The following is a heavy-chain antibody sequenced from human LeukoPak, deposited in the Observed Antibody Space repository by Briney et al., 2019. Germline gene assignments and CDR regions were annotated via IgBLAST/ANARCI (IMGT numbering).Heavy chain of an antibody. J-gene: IGHJ6*02. V-gene: IGHV1-18*04. Sequence: ASVKVSCKASGYTFTGYYMHWVRQAPGQGLEWMGWISAYNGNTNYAQKLQGRVTMTTDTSTSTAYMELRSLRSDDTAVYYCARDRVAAADNYYYYGMDVWGQGTTVTVSS. CDR2: ISAYNGNT. D-gene: IGHD6-13*01. CDR3: ARDRVAAADNYYYYGMDV. CDR1: GYTFTGYY.